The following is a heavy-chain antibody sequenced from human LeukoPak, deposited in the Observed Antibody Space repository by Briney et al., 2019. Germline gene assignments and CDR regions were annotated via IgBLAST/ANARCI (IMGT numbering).Heavy chain of an antibody. Sequence: GGSLRLSCAASGFTFSSYAMSWVRHTSGKGLQWLSAISGSGGGTNYADSGKGRFTISRDNSKNILYLQMNSLGAEDTAIYYCTKASATVWPNYFDSWGQGTLVTVSS. V-gene: IGHV3-23*01. CDR3: TKASATVWPNYFDS. CDR2: ISGSGGGT. D-gene: IGHD6-25*01. J-gene: IGHJ4*02. CDR1: GFTFSSYA.